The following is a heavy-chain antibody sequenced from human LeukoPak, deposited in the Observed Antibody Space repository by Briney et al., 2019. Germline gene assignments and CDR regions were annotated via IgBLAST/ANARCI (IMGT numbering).Heavy chain of an antibody. V-gene: IGHV1-2*02. CDR3: ARDYSPRSHNWFDP. D-gene: IGHD2-21*01. CDR2: INPNSGGT. J-gene: IGHJ5*02. CDR1: GYTFTGYY. Sequence: GASVKVSCKASGYTFTGYYMHWVRQAPGQGLEWMGWINPNSGGTNYAQKFQGRVTMTRDTSISTAYMELSRLRSDDTAVYYCARDYSPRSHNWFDPWVQGTLVTVSS.